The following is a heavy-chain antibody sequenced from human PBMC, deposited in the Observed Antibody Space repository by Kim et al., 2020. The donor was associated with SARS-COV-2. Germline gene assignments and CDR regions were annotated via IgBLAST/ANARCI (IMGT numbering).Heavy chain of an antibody. CDR3: ARLGGSGYDSELDY. CDR1: GDSISDSYY. CDR2: IHYSGST. J-gene: IGHJ4*02. V-gene: IGHV4-39*01. Sequence: SETLSLTCTVSGDSISDSYYWGWIRQPPGKGLEWIGSIHYSGSTYYNPSLKSRVTISVDMSKNQFSLNLRSVTAADTAVYYCARLGGSGYDSELDYWGQGNLVTVSS. D-gene: IGHD5-12*01.